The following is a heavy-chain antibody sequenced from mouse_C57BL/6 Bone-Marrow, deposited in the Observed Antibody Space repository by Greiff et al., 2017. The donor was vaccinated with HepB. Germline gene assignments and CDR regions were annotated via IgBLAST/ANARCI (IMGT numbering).Heavy chain of an antibody. CDR2: IHPNSGST. Sequence: QVQLKQPGAELVKPGASVKLSCKASGYTFTSYWMHWVKQRPGQGLEWIGMIHPNSGSTNYNEKFKSKATLTVDKSSSTAYMQLSSLTSEDSAVYDCARMGDSFYAMDYWGQGTSVTVSS. D-gene: IGHD2-12*01. V-gene: IGHV1-64*01. J-gene: IGHJ4*01. CDR1: GYTFTSYW. CDR3: ARMGDSFYAMDY.